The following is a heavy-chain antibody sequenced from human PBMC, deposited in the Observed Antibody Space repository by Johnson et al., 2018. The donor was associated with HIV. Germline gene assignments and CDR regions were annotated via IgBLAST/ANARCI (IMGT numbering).Heavy chain of an antibody. Sequence: QVQLVESGGGVVQPGRSLRLSCAASGFTFSSYAMHWVRQAPGKGLEWVSGIYWNGGSIGYADSVKGRFTISRDNSKNTLYLQMNSLRAEDTAVYYCAKEEEDAFDIWGQGTMVTVSS. V-gene: IGHV3-NL1*01. CDR1: GFTFSSYA. CDR2: IYWNGGSI. J-gene: IGHJ3*02. CDR3: AKEEEDAFDI.